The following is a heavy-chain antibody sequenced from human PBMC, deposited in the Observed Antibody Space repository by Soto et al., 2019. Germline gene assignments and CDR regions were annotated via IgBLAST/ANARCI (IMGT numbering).Heavy chain of an antibody. CDR1: GYTFTSYY. Sequence: ASVKVSCKASGYTFTSYYMHWVRQAPGQGLEWMGIINPSGGSTSYAQKFQGRVTMTRDTSTSTVYMELSSLRSEDTAVYYCARVSKQQLAGCPPGFDYWGQGTLVTVSS. CDR2: INPSGGST. D-gene: IGHD6-13*01. J-gene: IGHJ4*02. CDR3: ARVSKQQLAGCPPGFDY. V-gene: IGHV1-46*01.